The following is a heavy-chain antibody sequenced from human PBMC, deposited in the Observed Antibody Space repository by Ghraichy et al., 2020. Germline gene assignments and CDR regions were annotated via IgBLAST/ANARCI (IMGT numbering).Heavy chain of an antibody. CDR1: GFTFSNYA. V-gene: IGHV3-23*01. D-gene: IGHD6-6*01. CDR3: AKSAPKPHAEYSSPKQRNFDC. CDR2: ISGSGGST. Sequence: GESLNISCAASGFTFSNYAMSWVRQAPGKGLEWVSAISGSGGSTYYADSVKGRFTISRDNSKNTLYLQMNSLRAEDTAVYYCAKSAPKPHAEYSSPKQRNFDCWGQGTLVTVSS. J-gene: IGHJ4*02.